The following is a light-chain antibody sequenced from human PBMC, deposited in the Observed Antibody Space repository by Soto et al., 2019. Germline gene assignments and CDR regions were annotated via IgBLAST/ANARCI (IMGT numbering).Light chain of an antibody. CDR1: QSLLHSNSNTY. CDR2: LGS. Sequence: DIVLTQSPAYLPVTPGEPASISCTSSQSLLHSNSNTYLAWYLQKPGQSPQLLIYLGSNRAPGVSDRFSGGGQGTHFKLNTSREQAEDVGIYFCMQPLQIPITFGQGTRLETK. CDR3: MQPLQIPIT. V-gene: IGKV2-28*01. J-gene: IGKJ5*01.